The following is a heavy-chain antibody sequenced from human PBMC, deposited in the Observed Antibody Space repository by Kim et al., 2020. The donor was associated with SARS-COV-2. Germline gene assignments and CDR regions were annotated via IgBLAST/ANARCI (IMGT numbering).Heavy chain of an antibody. D-gene: IGHD6-19*01. Sequence: SVKVSCKASGGTFSSYAISWVRQAPGQGLEWMGGIIPIFGTANYAQKFQGRVTITADESTSTAYMELSSLRSEDTAVYYCARARYSSGWHRVINWFDPWGQGTLVTVSS. CDR3: ARARYSSGWHRVINWFDP. CDR1: GGTFSSYA. V-gene: IGHV1-69*13. J-gene: IGHJ5*02. CDR2: IIPIFGTA.